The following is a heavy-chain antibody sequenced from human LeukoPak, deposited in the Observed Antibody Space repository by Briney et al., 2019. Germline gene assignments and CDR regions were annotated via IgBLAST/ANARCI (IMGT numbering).Heavy chain of an antibody. V-gene: IGHV1-2*02. Sequence: ASVKVSCKASGYTFTGYYIHWVRQAPGQGLEWMGWINPKINATNYAQKFQGRVTMTGDRSISTAYMELSRLRSDDTAVYYCARERTPGSGYGVDYWGQGTVVTVSS. CDR2: INPKINAT. D-gene: IGHD6-25*01. CDR1: GYTFTGYY. CDR3: ARERTPGSGYGVDY. J-gene: IGHJ4*02.